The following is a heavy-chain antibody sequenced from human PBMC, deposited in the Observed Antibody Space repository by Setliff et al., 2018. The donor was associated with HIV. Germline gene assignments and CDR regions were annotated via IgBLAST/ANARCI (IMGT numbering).Heavy chain of an antibody. CDR2: IYYSGST. J-gene: IGHJ4*02. CDR1: GGSISSGSYY. D-gene: IGHD3-22*01. CDR3: ARQAIFGYYDSSGYLDY. Sequence: NPSETLSLTCTVSGGSISSGSYYWGWIRQPPGKGLEWIGSIYYSGSTYYNPSLQSRVTISVDTSKNLFSLRLSSVTASDTAVYYCARQAIFGYYDSSGYLDYWGQGTLVTV. V-gene: IGHV4-39*01.